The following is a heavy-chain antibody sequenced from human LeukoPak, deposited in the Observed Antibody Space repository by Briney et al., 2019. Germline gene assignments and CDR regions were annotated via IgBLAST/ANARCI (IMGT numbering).Heavy chain of an antibody. V-gene: IGHV1-18*01. CDR1: GYSFTSYG. D-gene: IGHD4-17*01. J-gene: IGHJ4*02. CDR3: ARTLSDDYGDFGGD. Sequence: GASVKVSCKASGYSFTSYGIDWVRQAPGQGLEWIGWINTYKGNANYAQKVRGRITLTTDTSTSTAYMELRSLRSDDTAVYYCARTLSDDYGDFGGDWGQGTLVTVSS. CDR2: INTYKGNA.